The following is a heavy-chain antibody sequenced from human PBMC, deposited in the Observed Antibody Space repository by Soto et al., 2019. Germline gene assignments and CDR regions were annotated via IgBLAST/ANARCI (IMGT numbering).Heavy chain of an antibody. V-gene: IGHV4-4*07. D-gene: IGHD6-13*01. CDR2: IYSSGST. CDR3: AKETATAGTNWFDP. CDR1: GGSISSYS. J-gene: IGHJ5*02. Sequence: SETLSLTCTVSGGSISSYSWSWIRQPAGRGLEWIGRIYSSGSTNYNPSLKSRVTMPVDTSKNQFSLKLSSVTAADTAVYYCAKETATAGTNWFDPWGQGTQVTVSS.